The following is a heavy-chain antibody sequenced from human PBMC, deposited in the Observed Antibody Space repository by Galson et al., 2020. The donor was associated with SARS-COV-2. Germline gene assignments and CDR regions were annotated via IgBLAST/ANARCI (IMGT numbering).Heavy chain of an antibody. V-gene: IGHV3-23*01. D-gene: IGHD6-19*01. J-gene: IGHJ6*02. CDR2: ISGSGDTT. Sequence: TGGSLRLSCAASGFTFSSYAMSWVRQAPGKGLEWVSAISGSGDTTFYSDSVKGRFTISRDNSKNTLYLQMNSLRVEDTAKYYCAKPTLQWLIRGNGMDVWGQGITVTVSS. CDR3: AKPTLQWLIRGNGMDV. CDR1: GFTFSSYA.